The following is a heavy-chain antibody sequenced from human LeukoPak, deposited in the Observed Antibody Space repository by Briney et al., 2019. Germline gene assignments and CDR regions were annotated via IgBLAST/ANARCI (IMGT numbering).Heavy chain of an antibody. D-gene: IGHD4-17*01. V-gene: IGHV3-7*01. CDR3: VEGPTVTPH. CDR2: IKPDGSDK. Sequence: PGGSLRLSCAASGFTLGNYWMTWVRQLPGRGLEWVASIKPDGSDKYYVDSVKGRFTISRDNAKNSLFLQMNSLRAEDTAVYYCVEGPTVTPHWGQGTLVTVSS. J-gene: IGHJ4*02. CDR1: GFTLGNYW.